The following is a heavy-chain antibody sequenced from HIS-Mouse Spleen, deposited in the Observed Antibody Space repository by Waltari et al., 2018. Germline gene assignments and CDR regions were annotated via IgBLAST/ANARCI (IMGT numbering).Heavy chain of an antibody. CDR2: INQSGRP. CDR1: GGSFSGYY. V-gene: IGHV4-34*01. D-gene: IGHD1-26*01. CDR3: ARMGPASGSYGDY. J-gene: IGHJ4*02. Sequence: QVQLQQWGAGLLKPSETLSLTCAVYGGSFSGYYWSWIRQPPGKGLEWIGEINQSGRPNYTPSRKSRVTISVDTSKNQFSRKLSSVTAADTAVYYCARMGPASGSYGDYWGQGTLVTVSS.